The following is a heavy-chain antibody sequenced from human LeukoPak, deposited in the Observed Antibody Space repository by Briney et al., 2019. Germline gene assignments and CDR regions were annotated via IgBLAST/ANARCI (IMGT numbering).Heavy chain of an antibody. CDR2: INHSGST. CDR3: ARGSHDYGDFYLFDH. J-gene: IGHJ4*02. V-gene: IGHV4-34*01. Sequence: SETLSLTCAVFGSSFSNYYWAWIRQPPGKGLEWIGEINHSGSTNYNPSLNSRVTISVDTSKNQFSLKMTSVTAADTSVYYCARGSHDYGDFYLFDHWGQGTLVTVSS. D-gene: IGHD4-17*01. CDR1: GSSFSNYY.